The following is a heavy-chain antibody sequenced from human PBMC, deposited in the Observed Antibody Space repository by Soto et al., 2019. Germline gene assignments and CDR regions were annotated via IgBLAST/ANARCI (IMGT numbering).Heavy chain of an antibody. Sequence: PGGSLRLSCAASGFTFSSYAMSWVRQAPGKGLEWVSAISGSGGSTYYADYVKGRFTISRDNSKKRLYLQMNSLRAEDTAVYYCAKGPSGSSSPFGYWGQVTRVTVSS. V-gene: IGHV3-23*01. D-gene: IGHD6-13*01. J-gene: IGHJ4*02. CDR1: GFTFSSYA. CDR2: ISGSGGST. CDR3: AKGPSGSSSPFGY.